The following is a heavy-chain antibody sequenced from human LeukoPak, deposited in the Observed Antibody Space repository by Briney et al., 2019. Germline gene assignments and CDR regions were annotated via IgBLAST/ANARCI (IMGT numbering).Heavy chain of an antibody. V-gene: IGHV3-21*01. D-gene: IGHD4-17*01. CDR1: GFTFNEYT. Sequence: GGSLRPSCAASGFTFNEYTLNWVRQAPGKGLEWVSSITTTSAYIYYADSVKGRFTISRDNAKNSLYLQMNSLRADDTGVYYCARDIVNGDYVSAYWGQGTLVTVSS. J-gene: IGHJ4*02. CDR3: ARDIVNGDYVSAY. CDR2: ITTTSAYI.